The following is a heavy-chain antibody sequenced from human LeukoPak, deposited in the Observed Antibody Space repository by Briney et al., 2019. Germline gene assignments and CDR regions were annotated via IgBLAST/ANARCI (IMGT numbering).Heavy chain of an antibody. CDR2: IYYSGST. Sequence: PSETLSLTCTVSGGSISSSSYYWGWTRQPPGKGLEWIGSIYYSGSTYYNPSLKSRVTISVDTSKNQFSLKLSSVTAADTAVYYCARHLMYGHCSGGSCHSGFDPWGQGTLVTVSS. V-gene: IGHV4-39*01. CDR1: GGSISSSSYY. D-gene: IGHD2-15*01. J-gene: IGHJ5*02. CDR3: ARHLMYGHCSGGSCHSGFDP.